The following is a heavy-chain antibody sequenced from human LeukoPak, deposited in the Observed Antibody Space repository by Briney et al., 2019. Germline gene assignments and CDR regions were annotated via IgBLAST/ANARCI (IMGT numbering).Heavy chain of an antibody. J-gene: IGHJ4*02. CDR2: ISGSGGST. CDR1: GFTDNSYA. Sequence: GGSLRLSCAASGFTDNSYAMSWVRQARGKALESVSAISGSGGSTYYADSVKGRFTISRDNSKNTLYLQMNSLRAEDTAVYYCAKEGYIVATISYFDYWGQGTLVTVSS. CDR3: AKEGYIVATISYFDY. D-gene: IGHD5-12*01. V-gene: IGHV3-23*01.